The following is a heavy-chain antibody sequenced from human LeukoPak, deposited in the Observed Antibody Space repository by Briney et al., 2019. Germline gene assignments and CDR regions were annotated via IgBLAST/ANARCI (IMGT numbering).Heavy chain of an antibody. Sequence: ASVKVSCKASGYTFTGYYMHWVRQAPGQGLEWMGCVNPNSGDTNYAQKFQGSVTMTRDTSISTVYMELSSLRSEDTAVYYCAREIGPRQLHLWGSAFDYWGQGTLVTVSS. CDR1: GYTFTGYY. V-gene: IGHV1-2*02. J-gene: IGHJ4*02. CDR3: AREIGPRQLHLWGSAFDY. D-gene: IGHD5-24*01. CDR2: VNPNSGDT.